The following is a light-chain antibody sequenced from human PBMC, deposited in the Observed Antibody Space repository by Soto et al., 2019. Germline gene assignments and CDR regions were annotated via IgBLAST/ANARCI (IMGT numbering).Light chain of an antibody. Sequence: QSALTQPASVSGSPGQSITISCTGTSSDVAGSNHVSWYQQHQGIVPKLLISAVSHRPVGVSNRFSGAKSDNTASRTISGLEAEDDADYCCSSRTTIGTRVFGTGTKLTVL. CDR2: AVS. CDR1: SSDVAGSNH. J-gene: IGLJ1*01. CDR3: SSRTTIGTRV. V-gene: IGLV2-14*03.